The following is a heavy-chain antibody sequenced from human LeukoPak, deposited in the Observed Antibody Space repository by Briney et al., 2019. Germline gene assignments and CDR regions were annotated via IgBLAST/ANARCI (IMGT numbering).Heavy chain of an antibody. CDR2: IYSGGST. J-gene: IGHJ4*02. D-gene: IGHD3-10*01. Sequence: GGSLRLSCAASGFTVSSNYMSWVRQAPGKGLEWVSVIYSGGSTYYADSVKGRFTISRDNSKNTLYLQMNSLRAEDTAVYYCAKDRVDTMVRGVFDYWGQGTLVIVSS. V-gene: IGHV3-53*01. CDR1: GFTVSSNY. CDR3: AKDRVDTMVRGVFDY.